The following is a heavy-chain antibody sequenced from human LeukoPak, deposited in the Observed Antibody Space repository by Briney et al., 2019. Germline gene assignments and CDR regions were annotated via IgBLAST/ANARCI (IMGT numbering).Heavy chain of an antibody. Sequence: GESLKISCKGSGYSFTSYWIGWVRQMPGKGLEWMGIIYPGDSDTRYSPSFQGRVTISADKSISTAYLQWSSLKASDTAMYYCAGHLWEGCGGGSCYPLPADYWGQGTLVTVSS. V-gene: IGHV5-51*01. CDR3: AGHLWEGCGGGSCYPLPADY. CDR1: GYSFTSYW. J-gene: IGHJ4*02. D-gene: IGHD2-15*01. CDR2: IYPGDSDT.